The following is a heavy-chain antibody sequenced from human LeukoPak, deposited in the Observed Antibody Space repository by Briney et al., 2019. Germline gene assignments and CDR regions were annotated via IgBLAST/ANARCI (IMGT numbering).Heavy chain of an antibody. D-gene: IGHD2-2*02. CDR2: IYPGDSDT. CDR1: GYSFTSYW. Sequence: GESLKISCKGSGYSFTSYWIGWVRQLPGKGLEWMGIIYPGDSDTRYSPSFQGQVTISADKSISTAYLQWSSLKASDTAMYYCARLPAAIDNYYYYGMDVWGQGTTVTVSS. J-gene: IGHJ6*02. CDR3: ARLPAAIDNYYYYGMDV. V-gene: IGHV5-51*01.